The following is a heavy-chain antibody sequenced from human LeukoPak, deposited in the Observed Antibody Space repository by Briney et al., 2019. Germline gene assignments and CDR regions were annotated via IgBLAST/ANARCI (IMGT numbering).Heavy chain of an antibody. V-gene: IGHV3-7*01. CDR3: AREKAARDYYYYYMDV. J-gene: IGHJ6*03. CDR2: IKHDGSE. D-gene: IGHD6-6*01. CDR1: GFTFSSYW. Sequence: PGGSLRLSCAASGFTFSSYWMGWVRQAPGKGLEWVANIKHDGSENYMDSLRGRFIVFRDNAKNSLYLQMSSLRVEDTAVYYCAREKAARDYYYYYMDVWGKGTTVTVSS.